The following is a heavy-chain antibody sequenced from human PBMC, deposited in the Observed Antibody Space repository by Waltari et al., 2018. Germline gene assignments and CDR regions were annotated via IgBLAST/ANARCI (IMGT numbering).Heavy chain of an antibody. CDR3: ATHYDPQLGWGAFDI. CDR2: IDPSDSYT. J-gene: IGHJ3*02. V-gene: IGHV5-10-1*03. D-gene: IGHD3-3*01. Sequence: EVQLVQSGAEVKKPGESLRISCKGSGYSFTSYWISWVRQLPGKGLEWLGRIDPSDSYTNYRPSLQGNVTSSADKSISTAYLQWSSLKASDTAMYYCATHYDPQLGWGAFDIWGQGTMVTVSS. CDR1: GYSFTSYW.